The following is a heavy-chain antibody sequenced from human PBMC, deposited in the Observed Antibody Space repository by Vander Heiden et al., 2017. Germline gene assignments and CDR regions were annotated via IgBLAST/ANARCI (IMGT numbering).Heavy chain of an antibody. Sequence: QVQLVQSGAEVKKPGASVKFSCKASGYTFTGYYMHWGRQAPGQGLEWMGWINPHSGGTKTAQKFQGRVTMTRDTSVSTANMELSSLRSDDTAVYYCARGYNYGTYIDYWGQGTLVTVSS. V-gene: IGHV1-2*02. CDR1: GYTFTGYY. D-gene: IGHD5-18*01. J-gene: IGHJ4*02. CDR3: ARGYNYGTYIDY. CDR2: INPHSGGT.